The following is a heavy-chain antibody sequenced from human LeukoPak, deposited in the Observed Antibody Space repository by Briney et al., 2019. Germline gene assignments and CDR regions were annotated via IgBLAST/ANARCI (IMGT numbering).Heavy chain of an antibody. D-gene: IGHD3-22*01. V-gene: IGHV4-59*08. CDR1: GGSISSYY. J-gene: IGHJ2*01. CDR3: ARHGVLYYDSSGYYFPRWYFDL. Sequence: SETLSLTCTVSGGSISSYYWSWIRQPPGKGLEWIGYIYYSGSTNYNPSLKSRVTISVDTSKNQFSLKLSSVTAADTAVYYCARHGVLYYDSSGYYFPRWYFDLWGRGTPVTVSS. CDR2: IYYSGST.